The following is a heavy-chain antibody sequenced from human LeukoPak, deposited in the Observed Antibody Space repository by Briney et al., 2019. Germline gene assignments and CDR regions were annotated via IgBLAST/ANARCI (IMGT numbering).Heavy chain of an antibody. V-gene: IGHV3-30*04. Sequence: PGRSLRLSCAASGFTFSSYAMHWVRQAPGKGLEWVAVISYDGSNKYYADSVKGRFTISRDNSKNTLYLQMNSLRAEDTAVYYCARVQRGYSYNPLGYYYYMDVWGKGTTVTVSS. D-gene: IGHD5-18*01. CDR3: ARVQRGYSYNPLGYYYYMDV. J-gene: IGHJ6*03. CDR1: GFTFSSYA. CDR2: ISYDGSNK.